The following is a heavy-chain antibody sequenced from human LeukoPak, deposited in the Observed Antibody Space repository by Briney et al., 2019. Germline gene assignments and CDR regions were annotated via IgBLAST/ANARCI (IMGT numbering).Heavy chain of an antibody. V-gene: IGHV3-7*01. CDR2: IKQDGSEK. Sequence: PGGSLRLSCAASGFTFSSYWMSWVRQAPGKGLEWVANIKQDGSEKYYVDSVKGRFTISRDNAKNSLYLQMNSLRAEDTAVYYCARDSSSRYFSGDAFDTWGQGTMVTVSS. CDR3: ARDSSSRYFSGDAFDT. D-gene: IGHD6-13*01. CDR1: GFTFSSYW. J-gene: IGHJ3*02.